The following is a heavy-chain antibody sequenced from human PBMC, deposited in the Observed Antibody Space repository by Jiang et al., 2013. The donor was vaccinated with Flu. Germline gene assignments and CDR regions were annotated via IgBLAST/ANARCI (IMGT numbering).Heavy chain of an antibody. V-gene: IGHV3-23*01. CDR2: ISGSGGST. CDR3: ARGIGGYYDYVWGSYRYKYFDY. J-gene: IGHJ4*02. Sequence: VSAISGSGGSTYYADSVKGRFTISRDNSKNTLYLQMNSLRAEDTAVYYCARGIGGYYDYVWGSYRYKYFDYWGQGTLVTVSS. D-gene: IGHD3-16*02.